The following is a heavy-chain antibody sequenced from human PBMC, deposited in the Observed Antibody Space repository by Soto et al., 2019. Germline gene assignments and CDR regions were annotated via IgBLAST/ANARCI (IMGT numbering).Heavy chain of an antibody. V-gene: IGHV1-2*02. Sequence: ASVKVSCSASGYTFTGYYMHRVRQAPGQGLEWMGWINPNSGGTNYAQKFQGRVTMTRDTSISTAYMELSRLRSDDTAVYYCARGAGVPAATQDAFDIWGQGTMVTVSS. CDR3: ARGAGVPAATQDAFDI. CDR2: INPNSGGT. CDR1: GYTFTGYY. D-gene: IGHD2-2*01. J-gene: IGHJ3*02.